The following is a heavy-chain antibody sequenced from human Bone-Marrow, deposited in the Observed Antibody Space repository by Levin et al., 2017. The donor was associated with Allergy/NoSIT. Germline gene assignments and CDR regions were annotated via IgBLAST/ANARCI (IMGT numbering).Heavy chain of an antibody. Sequence: SCAASGFTFSSYTMNWVRQAPGKGLEWVSSISGSSSYITFSDSVKGRLTISRDNAKHSLFLQMNNLRAEDTAVYYCARRNDFWSRTHGGYYFFMDVWGTGTTVTVSS. CDR1: GFTFSSYT. CDR3: ARRNDFWSRTHGGYYFFMDV. V-gene: IGHV3-21*01. CDR2: ISGSSSYI. D-gene: IGHD3-3*01. J-gene: IGHJ6*03.